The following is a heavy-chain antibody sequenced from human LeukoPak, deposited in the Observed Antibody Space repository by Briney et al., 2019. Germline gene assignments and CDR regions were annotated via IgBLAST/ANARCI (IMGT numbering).Heavy chain of an antibody. CDR2: ISTYNGQT. CDR1: GYTFTSHG. D-gene: IGHD2/OR15-2a*01. J-gene: IGHJ4*02. V-gene: IGHV1-18*01. CDR3: TSAVEYNY. Sequence: ASVKVSCKTSGYTFTSHGISWVRQAPGQGLEWVGWISTYNGQTDYAQSLQGRVVMTTDRSTSTAYMDLWSLRSDDTAVYYCTSAVEYNYWGQETVVTVA.